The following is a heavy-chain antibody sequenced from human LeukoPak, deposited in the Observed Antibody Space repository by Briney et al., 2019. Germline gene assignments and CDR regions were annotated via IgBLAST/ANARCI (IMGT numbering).Heavy chain of an antibody. D-gene: IGHD5-12*01. J-gene: IGHJ3*02. CDR2: INPDGSRI. CDR3: ARDSGYNAFDI. Sequence: GRSLRLSCAASGFTFSILDMSWVRQAPGKGLDWLGNINPDGSRINYVDSVKGRFTFSRDNAKNSLFLQMNSLRAEDTAVFYCARDSGYNAFDIWGQGTMVTVSS. CDR1: GFTFSILD. V-gene: IGHV3-7*01.